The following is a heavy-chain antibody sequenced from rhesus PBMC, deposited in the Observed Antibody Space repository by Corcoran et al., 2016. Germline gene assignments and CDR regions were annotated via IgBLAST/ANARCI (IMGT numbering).Heavy chain of an antibody. CDR2: ISGSSGST. CDR3: ARELFWTGYYYS. J-gene: IGHJ6*01. D-gene: IGHD3-3*01. CDR1: GYSISSGYY. V-gene: IGHV4-99*02. Sequence: QVQLQESGPGLVKPSETLSLTCAVSGYSISSGYYWGWIRQPPGKGLEYIGYISGSSGSTYYNPSLKSRVTISKDTSKNQFSLKLSSVTAADTAVYYCARELFWTGYYYSWGQGVVVTVSS.